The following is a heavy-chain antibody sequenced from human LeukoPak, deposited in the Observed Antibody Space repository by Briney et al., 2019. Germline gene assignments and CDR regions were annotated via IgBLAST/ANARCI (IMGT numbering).Heavy chain of an antibody. CDR3: AKDMSYSGSSLDY. V-gene: IGHV3-9*01. CDR2: ISWNSGSI. D-gene: IGHD1-26*01. J-gene: IGHJ4*02. CDR1: GFTLDDYA. Sequence: GRSLRLSCAASGFTLDDYAMHWVRHAPGKGLEWVSGISWNSGSIGYVDSVKGRFTISRDNAKNSLYLQMNSLRAEDTALYYCAKDMSYSGSSLDYWGQGTLVTVSS.